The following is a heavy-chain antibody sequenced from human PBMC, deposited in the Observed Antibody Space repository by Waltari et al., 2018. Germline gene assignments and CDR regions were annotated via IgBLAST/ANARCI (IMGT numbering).Heavy chain of an antibody. Sequence: QLQLQESGPGLVKPSETLSLPCTVPGGSISSSSYYWGWIRQPPGKGLEWIGSIYYRGSTYYNPSLKSRVTISVDTSKNQFSLKLSSVTAADTAVYYCTYGDYSYSRDYWGQGTLVTVSS. D-gene: IGHD4-17*01. CDR1: GGSISSSSYY. V-gene: IGHV4-39*07. CDR2: IYYRGST. CDR3: TYGDYSYSRDY. J-gene: IGHJ4*02.